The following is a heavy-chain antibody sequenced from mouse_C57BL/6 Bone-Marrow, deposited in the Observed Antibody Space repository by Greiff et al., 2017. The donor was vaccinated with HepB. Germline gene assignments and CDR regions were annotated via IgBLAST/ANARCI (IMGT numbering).Heavy chain of an antibody. CDR2: IRLKSDNYAT. Sequence: EVKVEESGGGLVQPGGSMKLSCVASGFTFSNYWMNWVRQSPEKGLEWVAQIRLKSDNYATHNAESVKGRFTISRDDSKSSVYLQMNNLRAEDTGIYYCIPYYGPWYFDVWGTGTTVTVSS. D-gene: IGHD1-2*01. V-gene: IGHV6-3*01. J-gene: IGHJ1*03. CDR3: IPYYGPWYFDV. CDR1: GFTFSNYW.